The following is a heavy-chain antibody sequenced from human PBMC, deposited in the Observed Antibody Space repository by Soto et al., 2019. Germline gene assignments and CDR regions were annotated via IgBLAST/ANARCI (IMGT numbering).Heavy chain of an antibody. D-gene: IGHD3-3*01. CDR3: ARAPVGLDTISYFDY. J-gene: IGHJ4*02. CDR1: GDSVSSVGFH. CDR2: IYNGGST. V-gene: IGHV4-30-4*01. Sequence: SETLSLTCTVSGDSVSSVGFHWAWLRRPPGKGLEWIGYIYNGGSTYYRPSLESRMYMSLDATRNHYSLRLTSVTAADTAVYFCARAPVGLDTISYFDYWGQGKLVTVSS.